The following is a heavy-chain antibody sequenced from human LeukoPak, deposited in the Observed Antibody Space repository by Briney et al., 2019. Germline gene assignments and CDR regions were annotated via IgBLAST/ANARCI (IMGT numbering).Heavy chain of an antibody. Sequence: GGSLRLSCAASGFTFSSYWMSWVRQAPGKGLEWVANIKQDGSEKYYVDSVKGRFTISRDNAKNSLYLQMNSLRAEDTAVYYCAGLWGPSLTPPPMVRGTNYDAFDIWGQGTMVTVSS. CDR2: IKQDGSEK. CDR1: GFTFSSYW. V-gene: IGHV3-7*01. D-gene: IGHD3-10*01. CDR3: AGLWGPSLTPPPMVRGTNYDAFDI. J-gene: IGHJ3*02.